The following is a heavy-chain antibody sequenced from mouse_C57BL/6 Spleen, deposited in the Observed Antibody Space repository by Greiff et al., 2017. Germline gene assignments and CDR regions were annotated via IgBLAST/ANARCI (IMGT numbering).Heavy chain of an antibody. CDR2: ISGGGSYT. CDR3: ARDTVYDGSSYVRGYFDY. D-gene: IGHD1-1*01. V-gene: IGHV5-4*01. CDR1: GFTFSSYA. Sequence: EVQRVESGGGLVKPGGSLKLSCAASGFTFSSYAMSWVRQTPEKRLEWVATISGGGSYTYYPDNVKGRFTISRDNAKNNLYLQMSHLKSEDTAMYDCARDTVYDGSSYVRGYFDYWGQGTTLTVSS. J-gene: IGHJ2*01.